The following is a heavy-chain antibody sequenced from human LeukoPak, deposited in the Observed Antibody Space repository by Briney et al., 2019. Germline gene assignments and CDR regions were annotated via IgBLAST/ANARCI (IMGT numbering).Heavy chain of an antibody. CDR3: ARDTSGYGVFDY. J-gene: IGHJ4*02. V-gene: IGHV3-48*03. Sequence: GGSLRLSCAASGFTFSSYEMNWVRQAPGKGLEWVAYIRNGGSTKYYADSVKGRFTISRDNAKNSLFLQMNSLRAEDTAVYYCARDTSGYGVFDYWGQGTLVTVSS. CDR2: IRNGGSTK. D-gene: IGHD3-9*01. CDR1: GFTFSSYE.